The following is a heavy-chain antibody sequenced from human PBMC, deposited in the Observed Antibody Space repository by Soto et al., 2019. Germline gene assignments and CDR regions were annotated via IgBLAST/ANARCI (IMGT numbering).Heavy chain of an antibody. V-gene: IGHV1-18*01. Sequence: ASVKVSCKASGYTFTSYGISWVRQAPGQGLEWMGWISAYNGNTNYAQKLQGRVTMTTDTSTSTAYMELRSLRSDDTAVYYCAREMNRGSGSYPGDYWGQGTLVTVSS. D-gene: IGHD3-10*01. CDR1: GYTFTSYG. J-gene: IGHJ4*02. CDR3: AREMNRGSGSYPGDY. CDR2: ISAYNGNT.